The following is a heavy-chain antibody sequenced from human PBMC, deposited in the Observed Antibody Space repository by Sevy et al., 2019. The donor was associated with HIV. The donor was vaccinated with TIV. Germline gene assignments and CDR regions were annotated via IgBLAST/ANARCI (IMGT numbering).Heavy chain of an antibody. V-gene: IGHV3-7*03. CDR3: ERGELWLQGGYYFDY. D-gene: IGHD5-18*01. Sequence: GGSLRLSCAASGFTFSSYWMSWVRQAPGKGLEWVANIKQDGSEKYYVDSVKGRFSISRDNAKNSLYLQMNSLRAEDTAVYYCERGELWLQGGYYFDYWGQGTLVTVSS. CDR2: IKQDGSEK. J-gene: IGHJ4*02. CDR1: GFTFSSYW.